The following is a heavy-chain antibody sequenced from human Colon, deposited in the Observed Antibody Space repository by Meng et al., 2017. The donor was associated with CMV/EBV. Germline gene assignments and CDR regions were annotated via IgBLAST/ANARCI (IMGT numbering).Heavy chain of an antibody. J-gene: IGHJ3*02. CDR2: ISGSGGST. Sequence: GESLKISCAASGFTFSSYAMSWVRQAPGKGLEWVSAISGSGGSTYYAESVKGRFTISRDNSKNTLYLQMNSLRAEDTAVYYCAKGDIVVVPAATDISNDAFDIWGQGTMVTVSS. CDR1: GFTFSSYA. V-gene: IGHV3-23*01. CDR3: AKGDIVVVPAATDISNDAFDI. D-gene: IGHD2-2*01.